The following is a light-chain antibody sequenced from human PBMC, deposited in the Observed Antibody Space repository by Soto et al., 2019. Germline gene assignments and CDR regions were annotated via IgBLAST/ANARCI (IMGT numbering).Light chain of an antibody. Sequence: QSALTQPPSVSGSPGQWVTISCTGTSGDVGSYNFVSWYQQHPGKAPKLLIYGGSNRPSGVSNRFSGSKSGNPASLTISGLQAEDEADYYCCSYACSSTFRVFGGGTKLTVL. CDR3: CSYACSSTFRV. CDR1: SGDVGSYNF. J-gene: IGLJ2*01. CDR2: GGS. V-gene: IGLV2-23*03.